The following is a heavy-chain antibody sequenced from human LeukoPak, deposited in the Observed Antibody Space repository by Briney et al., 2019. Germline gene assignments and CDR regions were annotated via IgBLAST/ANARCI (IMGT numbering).Heavy chain of an antibody. V-gene: IGHV3-53*01. CDR3: ARGGDIVGTSRSAFDI. CDR1: GFTVSNNY. D-gene: IGHD1-26*01. J-gene: IGHJ3*02. Sequence: PGGPLRLSCAASGFTVSNNYMSWVRQAPGKGLEWVSLIYSGGSTDYADSVKGRFTISRDNSKNTLYLQMNSLRAEDTAVYYCARGGDIVGTSRSAFDIWGQGTMVTVSS. CDR2: IYSGGST.